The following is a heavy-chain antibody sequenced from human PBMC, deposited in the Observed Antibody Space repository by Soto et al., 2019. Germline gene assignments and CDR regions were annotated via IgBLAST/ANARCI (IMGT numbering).Heavy chain of an antibody. CDR2: VYDTGRT. CDR3: ARDFAYFDS. V-gene: IGHV4-61*01. Sequence: SETLSLTCTVSGGSFKSGSYSWSWIRQPPGKGLEWIGYVYDTGRTSYNPSLKSRVSISMDTSKNQFSLNLDSVTAADTAVYFCARDFAYFDSWGQGTLVTVSS. CDR1: GGSFKSGSYS. D-gene: IGHD3-3*01. J-gene: IGHJ4*02.